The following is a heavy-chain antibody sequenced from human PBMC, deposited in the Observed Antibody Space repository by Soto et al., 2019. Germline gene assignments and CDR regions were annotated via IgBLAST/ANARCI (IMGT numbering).Heavy chain of an antibody. D-gene: IGHD2-21*02. CDR3: ARGDVVVTAITYYYYGMDV. CDR1: GFTFSSYS. J-gene: IGHJ6*02. Sequence: GGSLRLSCAASGFTFSSYSMNWVRQAPGKGLEWVSSISSSSSYIYYADSVKGRFTISRDNAKNSLYLQMNSLRAEDTAVYYCARGDVVVTAITYYYYGMDVWGQGTTVTVSS. CDR2: ISSSSSYI. V-gene: IGHV3-21*01.